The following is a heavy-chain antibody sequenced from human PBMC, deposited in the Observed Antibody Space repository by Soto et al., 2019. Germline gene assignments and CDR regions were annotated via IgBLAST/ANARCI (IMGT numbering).Heavy chain of an antibody. J-gene: IGHJ6*02. V-gene: IGHV3-30-3*01. CDR1: GFIFSSYA. CDR3: ARAGRIYYGMDV. CDR2: ISYDGSNK. Sequence: QVQLVESGGGVVQPGRSLRLSCAASGFIFSSYAMHWVRQAPGRGLEWVAFISYDGSNKYYADSVKGRFTISRDNSKNTLSPQMNRLRAEDTAVYYCARAGRIYYGMDVWGQGTTVTVSS.